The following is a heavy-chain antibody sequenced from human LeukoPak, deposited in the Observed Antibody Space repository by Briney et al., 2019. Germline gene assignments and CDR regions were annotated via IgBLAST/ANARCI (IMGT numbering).Heavy chain of an antibody. V-gene: IGHV1-46*01. CDR2: INPSGGST. D-gene: IGHD7-27*01. CDR1: GYTLTSDY. Sequence: GASVKVSCKASGYTLTSDYMHWVRQAPGQGLEWMGIINPSGGSTSYAQKFQGRVTMTRDTSTSTVYMELSSLRSEDTAVYYCARDSLGIGEDLDYWGQGTLVTVSS. CDR3: ARDSLGIGEDLDY. J-gene: IGHJ4*02.